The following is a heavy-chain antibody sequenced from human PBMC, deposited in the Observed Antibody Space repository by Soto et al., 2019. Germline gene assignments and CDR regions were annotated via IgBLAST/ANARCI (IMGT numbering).Heavy chain of an antibody. Sequence: SAKFSCKGSRVTLTSPALSWGRQALGQGPEVVGGIIPIFGTANYAQKFQGRVTITAYESTSTAYMALSSLRSEDTAVYYCASEQCITTVVVGARVWCDSGGQGSVVTVSS. CDR3: ASEQCITTVVVGARVWCDS. CDR1: RVTLTSPA. J-gene: IGHJ5*01. D-gene: IGHD3-3*01. CDR2: IIPIFGTA. V-gene: IGHV1-69*13.